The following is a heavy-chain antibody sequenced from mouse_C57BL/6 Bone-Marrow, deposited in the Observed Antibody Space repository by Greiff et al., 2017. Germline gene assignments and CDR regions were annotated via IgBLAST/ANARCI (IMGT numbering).Heavy chain of an antibody. D-gene: IGHD1-1*01. Sequence: VQRVASGPELVKPGASVKISCKASGYTFTDYYINWVKQRPGQGLEWIGWIFPGSGSTYYNEKFKGKATLTVDKSSSTAYMLLRSLTSEDSAVYFCARSLYYDGSSPAWFAYWGQGTLVTVSA. V-gene: IGHV1-75*01. J-gene: IGHJ3*01. CDR1: GYTFTDYY. CDR2: IFPGSGST. CDR3: ARSLYYDGSSPAWFAY.